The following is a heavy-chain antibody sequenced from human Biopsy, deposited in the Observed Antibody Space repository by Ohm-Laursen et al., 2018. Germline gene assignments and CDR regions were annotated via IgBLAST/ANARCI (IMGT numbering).Heavy chain of an antibody. J-gene: IGHJ3*01. CDR1: GYAVTDYF. D-gene: IGHD3-16*01. CDR3: ARDIMNRIAGLVARSDVFDV. Sequence: ASVKVSCKVSGYAVTDYFLHWLRQAPGHGPEWMGGFSPKSGGTTYAQKFQGRVTMTTDTSTSTVYLELRRLISDDTAVYYCARDIMNRIAGLVARSDVFDVWGQGTLVTVSS. V-gene: IGHV1-2*02. CDR2: FSPKSGGT.